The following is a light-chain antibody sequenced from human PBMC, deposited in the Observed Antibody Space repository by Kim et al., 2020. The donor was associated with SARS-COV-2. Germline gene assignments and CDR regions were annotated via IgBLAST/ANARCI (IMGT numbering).Light chain of an antibody. CDR2: GKN. Sequence: ALGQTVKITCQGYSLRSYYASWSQQKRGEVPGRVIYGKNNRPSANPDRCSGSTAGNAAALTSTGAQGEDEADYFCNARESSGNLWVFGGGTQLTVL. CDR1: SLRSYY. J-gene: IGLJ3*02. V-gene: IGLV3-19*01. CDR3: NARESSGNLWV.